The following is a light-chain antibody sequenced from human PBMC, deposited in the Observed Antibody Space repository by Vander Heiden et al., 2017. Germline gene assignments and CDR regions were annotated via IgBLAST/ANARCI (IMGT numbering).Light chain of an antibody. J-gene: IGLJ2*01. Sequence: SYELPQPPSVSVSPGQTTSNTGSGDKLGDKYACWYQQKPGQSPGLVIYQDSKRPSGIPERFSGSNSGNTATLTISGTQAMDEADYYCQAWDSSTAHVVFGGGTKLTVL. CDR2: QDS. CDR1: KLGDKY. V-gene: IGLV3-1*01. CDR3: QAWDSSTAHVV.